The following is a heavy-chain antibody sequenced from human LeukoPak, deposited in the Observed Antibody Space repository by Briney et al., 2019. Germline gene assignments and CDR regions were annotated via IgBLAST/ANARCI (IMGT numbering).Heavy chain of an antibody. V-gene: IGHV1-8*03. Sequence: ASVKVSCKASGGTFSSYAISWVRQAPGQGLEWMGGMNPSSGNTGYAQKFQGRVTITRNTSINTAYMELSSLRSEDTAMYYCARGVGATDYYYMDVWGKGTTVTVSS. D-gene: IGHD1-26*01. CDR2: MNPSSGNT. J-gene: IGHJ6*03. CDR3: ARGVGATDYYYMDV. CDR1: GGTFSSYA.